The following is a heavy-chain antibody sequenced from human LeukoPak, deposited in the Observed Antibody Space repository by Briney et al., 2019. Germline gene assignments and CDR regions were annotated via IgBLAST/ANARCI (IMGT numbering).Heavy chain of an antibody. CDR2: IYHSGST. Sequence: SQTLSVTCAVSGGSISSGGYSWSWIRQPPGKGLEWIGYIYHSGSTYYNPSLKSRVTISVDRSKNQFSLKLSSVTAADTAVYYCAVGYSYGPDAFDIWGQGTMVTVSS. V-gene: IGHV4-30-2*01. J-gene: IGHJ3*02. CDR1: GGSISSGGYS. CDR3: AVGYSYGPDAFDI. D-gene: IGHD5-18*01.